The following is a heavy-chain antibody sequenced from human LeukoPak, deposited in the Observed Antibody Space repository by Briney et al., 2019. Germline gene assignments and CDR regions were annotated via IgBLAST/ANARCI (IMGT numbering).Heavy chain of an antibody. D-gene: IGHD3-10*01. V-gene: IGHV4-59*08. CDR1: GGSISSYD. Sequence: SETLSLTCTVSGGSISSYDWSWIRQPPGEGLEWIGYIYYSGSTNYNPSLKSRVTISVDTSKNQFSLKVSSVTAADTAVYYCASNYYGSGSLDYWGQGNLVTVSS. CDR3: ASNYYGSGSLDY. CDR2: IYYSGST. J-gene: IGHJ4*02.